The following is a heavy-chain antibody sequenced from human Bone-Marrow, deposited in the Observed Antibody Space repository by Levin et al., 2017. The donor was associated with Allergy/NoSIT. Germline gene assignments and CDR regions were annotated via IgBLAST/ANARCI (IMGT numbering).Heavy chain of an antibody. D-gene: IGHD3-10*01. J-gene: IGHJ6*03. CDR1: GDSLTSGSYF. CDR3: AREPVSGNYYHYYHYYMDV. CDR2: SYSIGSP. Sequence: SQTLSLTCSVSGDSLTSGSYFWNWIRQPAGKGLEWIGRSYSIGSPNYNPSLGSRVSISVDTSKNQFSLRLTSATAAATAVYFCAREPVSGNYYHYYHYYMDVWGEGTSVTVSS. V-gene: IGHV4-61*02.